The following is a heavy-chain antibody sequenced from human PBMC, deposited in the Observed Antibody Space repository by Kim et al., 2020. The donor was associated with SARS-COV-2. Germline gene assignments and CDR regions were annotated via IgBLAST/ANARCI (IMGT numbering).Heavy chain of an antibody. D-gene: IGHD6-6*01. V-gene: IGHV1-2*02. CDR1: GYNFTGYY. CDR3: AREQLSSSGGMDV. CDR2: INPNSGGT. J-gene: IGHJ6*02. Sequence: ASVKVSCKASGYNFTGYYMHWVRQAPGQGLEWMGWINPNSGGTNYAQKFQGRVTMTRDTSISTAYMELSRLRSDDTAVYYCAREQLSSSGGMDVWGQGTTVTVSS.